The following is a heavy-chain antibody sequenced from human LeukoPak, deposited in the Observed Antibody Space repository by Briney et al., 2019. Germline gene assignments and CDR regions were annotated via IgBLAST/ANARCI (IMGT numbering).Heavy chain of an antibody. J-gene: IGHJ5*02. V-gene: IGHV4-59*12. CDR2: IYYSGST. CDR1: GGSISSYY. D-gene: IGHD5-12*01. Sequence: PSETLSLTCTVSGGSISSYYWSWIRQPPGKGLEWIGYIYYSGSTNYNPSLKSRVTISVDTSKNQFSLKLSSVTAADTAVYYCARTRGYSGYATGNWFDPWGQGTLVTVSS. CDR3: ARTRGYSGYATGNWFDP.